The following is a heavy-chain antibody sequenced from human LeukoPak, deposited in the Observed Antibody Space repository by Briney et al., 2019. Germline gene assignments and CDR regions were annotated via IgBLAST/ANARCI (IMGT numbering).Heavy chain of an antibody. J-gene: IGHJ4*02. D-gene: IGHD2-15*01. Sequence: GGSLRLSCAASGFAFSPYAMNWVRQAPGKGLEWVSFITGDSNTIYFADSMKGRFTVSRDNAENSLYLQMNSLSAEDTAVYYCARDRMGGSFDYWGQGTLVTVSS. CDR3: ARDRMGGSFDY. CDR2: ITGDSNTI. V-gene: IGHV3-48*01. CDR1: GFAFSPYA.